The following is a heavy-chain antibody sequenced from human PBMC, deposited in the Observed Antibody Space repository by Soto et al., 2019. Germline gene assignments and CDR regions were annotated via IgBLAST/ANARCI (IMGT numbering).Heavy chain of an antibody. CDR1: GFTFSSYS. CDR3: ARAGYCSGGSCYSKKSANDY. V-gene: IGHV3-21*01. D-gene: IGHD2-15*01. CDR2: ISSSSSYI. J-gene: IGHJ4*02. Sequence: GGSLRLSCAASGFTFSSYSMSWVRQAPGKGLEWVSSISSSSSYIYYADSVKGRLTISRDNARNSLYRQMNSLRAEDTAVDYSARAGYCSGGSCYSKKSANDYWGQGTLVTVSS.